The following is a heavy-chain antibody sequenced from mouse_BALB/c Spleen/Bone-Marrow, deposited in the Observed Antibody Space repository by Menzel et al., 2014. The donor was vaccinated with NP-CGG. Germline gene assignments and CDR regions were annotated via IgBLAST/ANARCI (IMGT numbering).Heavy chain of an antibody. Sequence: VQLKESGAELVKPGASVKLSCTASGFNIKDTYMHWVKLRPEQGLEWIGRIDPANGNTKYDPKFQGKATITADTSSNTAYLQLSSLTSEDTAVYYCASYYYGRYFDVWGAGTTVTVSS. J-gene: IGHJ1*01. D-gene: IGHD1-1*01. CDR2: IDPANGNT. V-gene: IGHV14-3*02. CDR1: GFNIKDTY. CDR3: ASYYYGRYFDV.